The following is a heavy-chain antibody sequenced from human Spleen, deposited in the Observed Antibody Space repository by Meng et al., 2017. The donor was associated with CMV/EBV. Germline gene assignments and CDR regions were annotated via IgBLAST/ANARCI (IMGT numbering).Heavy chain of an antibody. Sequence: SVKVSCKASGGTLNSYTITWVRHASGQGLEWMGRIIPNLRITNYAQKFQGRVTITAAESTGTAYMDLSSLRSDDTAVYYCAREFGNVVEPSEIPGFDYWGQGTLVTVSS. V-gene: IGHV1-69*04. D-gene: IGHD2-2*01. CDR1: GGTLNSYT. J-gene: IGHJ4*02. CDR3: AREFGNVVEPSEIPGFDY. CDR2: IIPNLRIT.